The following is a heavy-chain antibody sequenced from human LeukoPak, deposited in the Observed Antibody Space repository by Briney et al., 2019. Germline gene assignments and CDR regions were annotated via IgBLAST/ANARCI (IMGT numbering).Heavy chain of an antibody. Sequence: PSETLSLTSTVSGGSISTYYWSWIRQPAGKGLEWIGRIDPSGSTNYNPSLKSRVTMSIDTYKNQFALKLNSVTAADTAVYYCAKEGAAPGADFDYWGQGTLVIVSS. CDR1: GGSISTYY. CDR3: AKEGAAPGADFDY. J-gene: IGHJ4*02. D-gene: IGHD6-13*01. V-gene: IGHV4-4*07. CDR2: IDPSGST.